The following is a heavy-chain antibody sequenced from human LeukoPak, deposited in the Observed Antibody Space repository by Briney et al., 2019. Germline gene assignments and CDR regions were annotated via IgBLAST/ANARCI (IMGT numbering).Heavy chain of an antibody. J-gene: IGHJ4*02. CDR1: GFTFNSYW. V-gene: IGHV3-21*01. D-gene: IGHD5-12*01. CDR2: ISSSSSYI. CDR3: ARGGGSYYFDY. Sequence: PGGSLRLSCAASGFTFNSYWMSWVRQAPGKGLEWVSSISSSSSYIYYADSVKGRFTVSRDNAKNSLYLQMNGLRAEDTAVYYCARGGGSYYFDYWGQGTLVTVSS.